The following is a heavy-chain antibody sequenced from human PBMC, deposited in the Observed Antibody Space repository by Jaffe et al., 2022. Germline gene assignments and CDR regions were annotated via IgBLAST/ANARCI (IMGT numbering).Heavy chain of an antibody. CDR2: ISSSSSYI. D-gene: IGHD1-7*01. Sequence: EVQLVESGGGLVKPGGSLRLSCAASGFTFSSYSMNWVRQAPGKGLEWVSSISSSSSYIYYADSVKGRFTISRDNAKNSLYLQMNSLRAEDTAVYYCARTLGNYVGGMRAFDIWGQGTMVTVSS. CDR1: GFTFSSYS. CDR3: ARTLGNYVGGMRAFDI. J-gene: IGHJ3*02. V-gene: IGHV3-21*01.